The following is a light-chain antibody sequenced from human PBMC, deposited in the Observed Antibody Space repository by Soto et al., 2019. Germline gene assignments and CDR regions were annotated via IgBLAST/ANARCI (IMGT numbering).Light chain of an antibody. CDR3: QTWSTGIQV. Sequence: QLVLTQPPSASASLGASVKLTCTLSSGHSSYAIAWHQQQPEKGPRYLMKLNSDGSHNKGDGIPDRFSGSSSGTERYLTISSLQSEDEADYYCQTWSTGIQVFGGGTKLTVL. CDR1: SGHSSYA. J-gene: IGLJ2*01. V-gene: IGLV4-69*02. CDR2: LNSDGSH.